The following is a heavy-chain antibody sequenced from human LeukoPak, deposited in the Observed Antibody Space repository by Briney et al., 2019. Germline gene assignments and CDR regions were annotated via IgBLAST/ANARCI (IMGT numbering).Heavy chain of an antibody. D-gene: IGHD2-15*01. CDR1: GFSFSSYA. V-gene: IGHV3-23*01. J-gene: IGHJ6*02. Sequence: GGSLRLSCAASGFSFSSYAMRWVRQTPRQAPGKGLEWVSTITSGFSTYYADSVKGRFTISRDNSKNTLYLQMNSLRAEDTAVYYCAKDYCSGGSCYRYYYYGMDVWGQGTTVTVSS. CDR2: ITSGFST. CDR3: AKDYCSGGSCYRYYYYGMDV.